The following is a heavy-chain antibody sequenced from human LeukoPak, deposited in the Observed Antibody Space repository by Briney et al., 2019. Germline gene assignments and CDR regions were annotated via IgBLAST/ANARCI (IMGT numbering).Heavy chain of an antibody. D-gene: IGHD3-3*01. V-gene: IGHV3-33*01. CDR1: GFTFSSYG. Sequence: GRSLRLSCAASGFTFSSYGMHWVRQAPGKGLEGVAVIWYDGSNKYYADSVKGRFTISRDNSKNTLYLQMNSLRAEDTAVYYCARDQYDFWSGYPLYYFDYWGQGTLVTVSS. CDR2: IWYDGSNK. CDR3: ARDQYDFWSGYPLYYFDY. J-gene: IGHJ4*02.